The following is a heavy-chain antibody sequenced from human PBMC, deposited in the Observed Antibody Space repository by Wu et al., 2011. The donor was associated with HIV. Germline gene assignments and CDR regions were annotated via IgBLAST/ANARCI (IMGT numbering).Heavy chain of an antibody. CDR1: GYAFTTFD. D-gene: IGHD6-13*01. Sequence: QVQLVQSGAEVKKPGASVKVSCTASGYAFTTFDINWVRHATGQGLEWMGWMNPDNGDTGYAQKFQGRVIMTRNTSINTAYMELSSLRSDDTALYYCARVHGYSSSWSIYYYYYMDVWGKGTTVTVSS. CDR2: MNPDNGDT. J-gene: IGHJ6*03. V-gene: IGHV1-8*02. CDR3: ARVHGYSSSWSIYYYYYMDV.